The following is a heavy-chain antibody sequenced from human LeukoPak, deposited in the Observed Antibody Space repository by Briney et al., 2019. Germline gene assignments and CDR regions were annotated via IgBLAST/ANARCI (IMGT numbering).Heavy chain of an antibody. J-gene: IGHJ4*02. CDR1: GGSFSGYY. CDR2: IQQDGSEK. D-gene: IGHD3-10*01. Sequence: ETLSLTCAVYGGSFSGYYWSWVRHPSGKGLEWVANIQQDGSEKYYVDSVKGRFIISRDNAKNSLYLQMNSLRAEDTAVYYCARVRKLRTRGVMDPLDYWGQGTLVTVSS. CDR3: ARVRKLRTRGVMDPLDY. V-gene: IGHV3-7*01.